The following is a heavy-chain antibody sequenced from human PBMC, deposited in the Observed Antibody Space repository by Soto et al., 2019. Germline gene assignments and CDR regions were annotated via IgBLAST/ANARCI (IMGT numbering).Heavy chain of an antibody. J-gene: IGHJ3*01. V-gene: IGHV1-69*12. Sequence: QVQLVQSGAEVKKPGSSVKVSCKASGGTFSSYGISWVRQSPGQGLEWMGGIIPIFRAAVYAQKFRGRVTITADESTNTAYMELTSLRSDDTAMYYCAKDVGDAFDVWGQWTMVTVSS. CDR2: IIPIFRAA. CDR3: AKDVGDAFDV. CDR1: GGTFSSYG. D-gene: IGHD3-16*01.